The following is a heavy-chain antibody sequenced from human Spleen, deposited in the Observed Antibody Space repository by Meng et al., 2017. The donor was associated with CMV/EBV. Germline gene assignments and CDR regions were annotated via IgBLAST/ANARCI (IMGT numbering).Heavy chain of an antibody. CDR2: IWYDGSNK. CDR3: ARVTPLVRSTESYFDF. V-gene: IGHV3-33*01. CDR1: GFTFSSYG. D-gene: IGHD2-2*01. J-gene: IGHJ4*02. Sequence: GGSLRLSCAASGFTFSSYGMHWVRQAPGKGLEWVAVIWYDGSNKYYADSVKGRFTISRDNSKNTLYLQMNSLRAEDTAVYYCARVTPLVRSTESYFDFWGQGTLVTVSS.